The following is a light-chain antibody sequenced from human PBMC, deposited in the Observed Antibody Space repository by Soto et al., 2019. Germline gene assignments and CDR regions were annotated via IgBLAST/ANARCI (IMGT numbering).Light chain of an antibody. CDR3: QQYNSYWGWT. CDR1: QSISSW. CDR2: KAS. J-gene: IGKJ1*01. Sequence: DIQMTQSPSTLSASVGDRVTITCRASQSISSWLAWYQQKPGKAPKLLIYKASSLESGVPSRFSGSGSGTEFTHTISSLQPDDFATYYCQQYNSYWGWTFGQGTKVEIK. V-gene: IGKV1-5*03.